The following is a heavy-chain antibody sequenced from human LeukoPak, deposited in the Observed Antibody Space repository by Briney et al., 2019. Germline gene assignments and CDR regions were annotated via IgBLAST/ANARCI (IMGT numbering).Heavy chain of an antibody. J-gene: IGHJ3*02. D-gene: IGHD2-2*01. CDR3: AKDRCSSSTCREAFEI. V-gene: IGHV3-30*02. CDR1: GFTFSRYG. CDR2: IWYDGKNDQ. Sequence: GGSLRLSCAVSGFTFSRYGMHWIRQAPGKGMEWVAFIWYDGKNDQEYAESVKGRFTISRANSKNTLYLQMNSLRTEDTAMYYCAKDRCSSSTCREAFEIWGQGTLVTVSS.